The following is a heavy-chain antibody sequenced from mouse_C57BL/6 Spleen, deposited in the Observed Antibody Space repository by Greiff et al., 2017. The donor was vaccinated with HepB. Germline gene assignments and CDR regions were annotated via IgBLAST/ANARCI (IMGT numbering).Heavy chain of an antibody. CDR2: INPSSGYT. D-gene: IGHD1-1*01. V-gene: IGHV1-4*01. CDR3: APITTVRDYFDY. Sequence: QVQLKQSGAELARPGASVKMSCKASGYTFTSYTMHWVKQRPGQGLEWIGYINPSSGYTKYNQKFKDKATLTADKSSSTAYMQLSSLTSEDSAVYYCAPITTVRDYFDYWGQGTTLTVSS. CDR1: GYTFTSYT. J-gene: IGHJ2*01.